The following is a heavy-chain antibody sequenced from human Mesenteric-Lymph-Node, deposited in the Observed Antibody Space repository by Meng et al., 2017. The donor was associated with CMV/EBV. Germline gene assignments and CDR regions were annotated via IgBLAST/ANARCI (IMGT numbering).Heavy chain of an antibody. CDR2: IYYSGST. D-gene: IGHD6-13*01. CDR1: GGSVSSRTYY. CDR3: ASGRAAAGYFDY. J-gene: IGHJ4*02. V-gene: IGHV4-61*01. Sequence: SETLSLTCTVSGGSVSSRTYYWSWIRQPPGKGLEWIGYIYYSGSTNYNPSLKSRVTISVDTSKNQFSLKLGSVIAADTAMYYCASGRAAAGYFDYWGQGTLVTVSS.